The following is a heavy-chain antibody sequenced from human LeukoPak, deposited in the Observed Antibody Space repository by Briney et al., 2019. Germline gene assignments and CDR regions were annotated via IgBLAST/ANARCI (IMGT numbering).Heavy chain of an antibody. V-gene: IGHV1-3*01. D-gene: IGHD6-13*01. Sequence: GASVQVSCKASGYTFTTYAIHWVRQAPGQRLEWMGWINSAYGNTKYSQKFQGRVTITSDTSATSAYMEVHSLTSEDTAIYYCARDSYMAAADTWFDPWGQGTLVTVSS. CDR3: ARDSYMAAADTWFDP. CDR2: INSAYGNT. CDR1: GYTFTTYA. J-gene: IGHJ5*02.